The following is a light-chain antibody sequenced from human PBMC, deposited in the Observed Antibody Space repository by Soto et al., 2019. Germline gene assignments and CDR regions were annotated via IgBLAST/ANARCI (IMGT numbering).Light chain of an antibody. V-gene: IGKV1-5*03. CDR3: QQDNSYSWT. CDR2: KAS. J-gene: IGKJ1*01. Sequence: DLPVTASPSTMSSSVGDRVTLXXLASQSISSWLAWYQQKPGKAPKLLIYKASSLESGVPSRFSGSGSGTEFTLTISSLQPDDFATYYCQQDNSYSWTFGQGTKVDI. CDR1: QSISSW.